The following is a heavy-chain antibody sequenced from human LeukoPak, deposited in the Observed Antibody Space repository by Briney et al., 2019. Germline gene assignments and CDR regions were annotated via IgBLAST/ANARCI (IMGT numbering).Heavy chain of an antibody. V-gene: IGHV3-23*01. CDR2: ISGSGVGT. CDR1: GFTFSSYA. D-gene: IGHD6-13*01. CDR3: AKDGVAAAGSNYFDY. J-gene: IGHJ4*02. Sequence: PGGSLRLSCAASGFTFSSYAMSWVRQAPGKGLEWVSAISGSGVGTYSADSVKGRFTISRDSSKNTLYLQMNSLRAEDTAVYYCAKDGVAAAGSNYFDYWGQGTLVTVSS.